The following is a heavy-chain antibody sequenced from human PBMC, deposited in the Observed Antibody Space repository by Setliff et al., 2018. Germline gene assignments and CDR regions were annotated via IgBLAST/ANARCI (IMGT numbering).Heavy chain of an antibody. Sequence: SETLSLTCTVSGGSISSGYYWGWIRQPPGKGLEWIVNIHHSGKAYYNPSLKSRVTISVDTSKNQFSLKLSSVTAADTAVYYCARVGSGWYYFDYWGQGTLVTVSS. J-gene: IGHJ4*02. D-gene: IGHD6-19*01. CDR2: IHHSGKA. CDR3: ARVGSGWYYFDY. CDR1: GGSISSGYY. V-gene: IGHV4-38-2*02.